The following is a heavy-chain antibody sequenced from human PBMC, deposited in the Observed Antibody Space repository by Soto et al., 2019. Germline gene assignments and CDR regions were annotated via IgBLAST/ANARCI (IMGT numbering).Heavy chain of an antibody. Sequence: QITLKESGPTLVRPTQTLTVTCTFSGFSLTTSGVGVGWIRQSPGEALEWHALIFWDDDKRYSPSLKNRVAITKDTSKNQVVLTMTNMDPVDTATYYCVYSPLAAAGDFDHWGQGTLVTVSS. V-gene: IGHV2-5*02. CDR3: VYSPLAAAGDFDH. CDR2: IFWDDDK. J-gene: IGHJ4*02. D-gene: IGHD6-13*01. CDR1: GFSLTTSGVG.